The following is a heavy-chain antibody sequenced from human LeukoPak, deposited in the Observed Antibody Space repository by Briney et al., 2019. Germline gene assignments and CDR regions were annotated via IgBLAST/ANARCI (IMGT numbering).Heavy chain of an antibody. Sequence: SETLSLTCAVYGGSFTDYYWSWIRQPPGKGLEWIGEINHSGSTNYNPSLKSRVTISVDTSKNQFSLKLSSVTAADTAVYYCARGRGWLVGSSKFDYWGQGTLVTVSS. CDR2: INHSGST. CDR3: ARGRGWLVGSSKFDY. V-gene: IGHV4-34*01. CDR1: GGSFTDYY. D-gene: IGHD6-19*01. J-gene: IGHJ4*02.